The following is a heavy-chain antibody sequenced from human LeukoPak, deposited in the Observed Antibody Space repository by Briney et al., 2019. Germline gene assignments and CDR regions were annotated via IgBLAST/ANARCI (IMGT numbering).Heavy chain of an antibody. CDR2: IIPIFGTA. D-gene: IGHD3-22*01. Sequence: PVKVSCKASGGTFSSYAISWVRQAPGQGLEWMGGIIPIFGTANYAQKFQGRVTITTDESTSTAYMELSSLRSEDTAVYYCARTDPPYYYDSVNWFDPWGQGTLVTVSS. J-gene: IGHJ5*02. V-gene: IGHV1-69*05. CDR3: ARTDPPYYYDSVNWFDP. CDR1: GGTFSSYA.